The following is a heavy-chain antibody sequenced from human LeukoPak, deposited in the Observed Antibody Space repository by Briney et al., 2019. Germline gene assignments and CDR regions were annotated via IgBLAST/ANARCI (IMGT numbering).Heavy chain of an antibody. D-gene: IGHD3-22*01. J-gene: IGHJ3*01. CDR2: ISHRGST. V-gene: IGHV4-4*02. Sequence: SETLSLTCTVSSGSMRSSNWWIWVRQPPGKGLEWIGEISHRGSTNYNPSLKSRVTISIDKSKNQFSLKLTSVTAADTAVYYCARDSSGLDAFDVWGPGTMVTVSS. CDR1: SGSMRSSNW. CDR3: ARDSSGLDAFDV.